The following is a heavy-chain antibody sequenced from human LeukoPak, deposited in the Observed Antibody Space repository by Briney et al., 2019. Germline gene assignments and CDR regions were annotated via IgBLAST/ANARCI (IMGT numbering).Heavy chain of an antibody. Sequence: GRSLRLSCAASGFTFSSYAMHWVRQAPGKGLEWVAVISYDGSNKYYVDSVKGRFTISRDNSKNTLYLQMNSLRAEDTAVYYCARDRPHYDILTGDYYYYYGMDVWGQGTTVTVSS. CDR2: ISYDGSNK. V-gene: IGHV3-30-3*01. CDR1: GFTFSSYA. J-gene: IGHJ6*02. CDR3: ARDRPHYDILTGDYYYYYGMDV. D-gene: IGHD3-9*01.